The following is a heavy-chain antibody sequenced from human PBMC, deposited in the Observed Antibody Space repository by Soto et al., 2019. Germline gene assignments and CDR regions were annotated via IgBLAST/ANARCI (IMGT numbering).Heavy chain of an antibody. CDR2: ITSSIATI. CDR1: AFPFIAYS. CDR3: ARDNGIQVSFDP. V-gene: IGHV3-48*02. Sequence: LRRSCAASAFPFIAYSMTWVRQAPGKGLEWISYITSSIATIFYADSVKGRFTISRDNAKNSLYLQMNSLRDADTSVYYCARDNGIQVSFDPWGQGNMVTVSS. J-gene: IGHJ5*02. D-gene: IGHD1-1*01.